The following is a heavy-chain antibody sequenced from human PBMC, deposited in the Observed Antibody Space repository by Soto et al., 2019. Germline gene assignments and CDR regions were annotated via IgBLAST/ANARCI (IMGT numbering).Heavy chain of an antibody. J-gene: IGHJ6*02. CDR3: ASQYSSGWYLGRYGMDV. V-gene: IGHV4-34*01. CDR2: INHSGST. Sequence: PSETLSLTCAVYGGSFSGYYWSWIRQPPGKGLEWIGEINHSGSTNYNPSLKSRVTISVDTSKNQFSLKLSSVTAADTAVYYCASQYSSGWYLGRYGMDVWGQGTTVTVSS. CDR1: GGSFSGYY. D-gene: IGHD6-19*01.